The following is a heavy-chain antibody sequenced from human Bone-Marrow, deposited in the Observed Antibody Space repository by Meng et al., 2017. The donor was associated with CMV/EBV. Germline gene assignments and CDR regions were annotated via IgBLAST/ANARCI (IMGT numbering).Heavy chain of an antibody. CDR2: IIPIFGTA. V-gene: IGHV1-69*05. Sequence: SVKVSCKASGGTFSSYAISWVRQAPGQGLEWMGGIIPIFGTANYAQKFQGRVTITTDESTSTAYMELSSLRSEDTAVYYCASRGPLRYFDWLDAFDIWGQGTRVTVSS. D-gene: IGHD3-9*01. CDR3: ASRGPLRYFDWLDAFDI. J-gene: IGHJ3*02. CDR1: GGTFSSYA.